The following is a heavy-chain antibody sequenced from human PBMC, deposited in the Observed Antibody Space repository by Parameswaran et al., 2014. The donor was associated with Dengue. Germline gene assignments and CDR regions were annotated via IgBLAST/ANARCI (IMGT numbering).Heavy chain of an antibody. CDR3: AKGEDIVVVPEFIAPNPLRLLYYYYGMDV. CDR2: ISGSGGST. J-gene: IGHJ6*02. Sequence: RWIRQPPGKGLEWVSAISGSGGSTYYADSVKGRFTISRDNSKNTLYLQMNSLRAEDTAVYYCAKGEDIVVVPEFIAPNPLRLLYYYYGMDVWGQGTTVTVSS. D-gene: IGHD2-2*01. V-gene: IGHV3-23*01.